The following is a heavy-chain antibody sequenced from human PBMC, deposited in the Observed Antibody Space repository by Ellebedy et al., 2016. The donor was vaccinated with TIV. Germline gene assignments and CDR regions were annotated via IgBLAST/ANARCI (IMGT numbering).Heavy chain of an antibody. J-gene: IGHJ3*02. CDR2: NNPKSGDT. Sequence: ASVKVSCKASGYTFTGYYLHWVRQAPGQGPEWMGWNNPKSGDTNYAQHFQGWVTMTRDTSISTAYMEVSRLKSDDTAMYYCARDMVVDGYNYGAFDMWGQGTMVTVSS. D-gene: IGHD5-24*01. CDR1: GYTFTGYY. V-gene: IGHV1-2*04. CDR3: ARDMVVDGYNYGAFDM.